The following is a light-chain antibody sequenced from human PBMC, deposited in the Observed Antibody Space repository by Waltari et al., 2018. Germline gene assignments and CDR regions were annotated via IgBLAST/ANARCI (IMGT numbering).Light chain of an antibody. CDR3: QQYGSSPLYT. Sequence: EIVLTQSPGTLSLSPGARVTLSCRASQTVSSNYLGWYQQRPGQAPRLLIYGTSTRATGIPDRFSGSGSGTDFTLTISRLEPEDFAVYYCQQYGSSPLYTFGQGTRLEIK. J-gene: IGKJ2*01. V-gene: IGKV3-20*01. CDR1: QTVSSNY. CDR2: GTS.